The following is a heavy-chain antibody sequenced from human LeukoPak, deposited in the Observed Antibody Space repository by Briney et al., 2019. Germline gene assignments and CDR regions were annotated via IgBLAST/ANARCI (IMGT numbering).Heavy chain of an antibody. J-gene: IGHJ5*02. CDR3: ARNWIAAAGRSNWLDP. V-gene: IGHV4-34*01. Sequence: SETLSLTCAVYGGSFSGYYWSWIRQPPGKGLEWIGEINHSGSTNYNPSLKSRVTISVDTSKNQFSLKLSSVTAADTAVYYCARNWIAAAGRSNWLDPWGQGTLVTVSS. CDR2: INHSGST. D-gene: IGHD6-13*01. CDR1: GGSFSGYY.